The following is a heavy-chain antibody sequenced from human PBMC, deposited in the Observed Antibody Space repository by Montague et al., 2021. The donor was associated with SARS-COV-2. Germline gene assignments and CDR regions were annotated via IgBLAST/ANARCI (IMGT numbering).Heavy chain of an antibody. Sequence: SETLSLTCTVSGGSISSYHHYWGWIRQPPGKGLEWIGAMYYSGSTWLNPSLKSRVTISVDTSKNQLSLNLRSVTAADTAVYFCERVILSAISNPFDCWGPGTLVTVSS. J-gene: IGHJ4*02. D-gene: IGHD2-21*02. CDR3: ERVILSAISNPFDC. V-gene: IGHV4-39*07. CDR2: MYYSGST. CDR1: GGSISSYHHY.